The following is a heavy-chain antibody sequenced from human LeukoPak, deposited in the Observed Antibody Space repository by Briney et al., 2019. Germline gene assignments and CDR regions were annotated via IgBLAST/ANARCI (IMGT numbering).Heavy chain of an antibody. V-gene: IGHV3-21*01. CDR1: GFTFSSYS. CDR2: ISSSSSYI. D-gene: IGHD1-26*01. CDR3: ATSGSIDY. Sequence: GGSLRLSCAASGFTFSSYSMNWVRQAPGKGLEWVSSISSSSSYIYYADSVTGPFTISSDNAKNSLYLQMNSLRAEDTAVYCCATSGSIDYWGQGTLVTVSS. J-gene: IGHJ4*02.